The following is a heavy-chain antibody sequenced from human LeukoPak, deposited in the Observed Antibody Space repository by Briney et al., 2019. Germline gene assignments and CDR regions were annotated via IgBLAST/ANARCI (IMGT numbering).Heavy chain of an antibody. D-gene: IGHD2-2*01. J-gene: IGHJ5*02. Sequence: PGGSLRLSCAASGFTFSSYSMNWVRQAPGKGLEWVSSISSSSSYIYYADSVKGRFTISRDNAKNSLYLQMDSLRAEDTAVYYCARGTHIVVVPAAMPNWFDPWGQGTLVTVSS. CDR2: ISSSSSYI. CDR1: GFTFSSYS. CDR3: ARGTHIVVVPAAMPNWFDP. V-gene: IGHV3-21*01.